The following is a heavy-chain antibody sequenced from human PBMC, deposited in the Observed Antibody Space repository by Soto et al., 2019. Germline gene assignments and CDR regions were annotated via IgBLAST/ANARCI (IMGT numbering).Heavy chain of an antibody. V-gene: IGHV4-59*13. D-gene: IGHD2-2*01. CDR2: IYHSGST. Sequence: QVQLQESGPGLVKPSETLSLTCTVSGGSISIYYGSWIRQPPGKGREWIGYIYHSGSTNYNPSLKSRVTISVDTSRNQFALKLSSVTAADTAVYYCARTAEVPAAIDNWGQGTLVTVSS. J-gene: IGHJ4*02. CDR3: ARTAEVPAAIDN. CDR1: GGSISIYY.